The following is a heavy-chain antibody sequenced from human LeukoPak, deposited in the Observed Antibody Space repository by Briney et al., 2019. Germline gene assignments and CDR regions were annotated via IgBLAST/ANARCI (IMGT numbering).Heavy chain of an antibody. CDR1: GFTVSSNY. Sequence: GGSLRLSCAASGFTVSSNYMSWVRQAPGKGLEWVSVIYSGGSTYYADSVKGRFTISRDNSKNTLYLQMNSLRAEDTAMYYCARETGGNWNRIDYWGQGTLVTVSS. CDR3: ARETGGNWNRIDY. D-gene: IGHD1/OR15-1a*01. J-gene: IGHJ4*02. V-gene: IGHV3-53*01. CDR2: IYSGGST.